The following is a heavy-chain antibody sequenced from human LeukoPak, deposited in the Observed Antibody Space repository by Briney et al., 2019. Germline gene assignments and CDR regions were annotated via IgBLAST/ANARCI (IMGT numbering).Heavy chain of an antibody. CDR3: ARRIDGSGEARLDY. CDR2: IYSSGNT. J-gene: IGHJ4*02. Sequence: ASETLSLTCTVSGGSISGYYWSWIRQPPGKGLEWIGYIYSSGNTNYNPSLKSRVTISVDRSKNQLSLKLNSVTAADTSVYYCARRIDGSGEARLDYRGQGALVTVSS. V-gene: IGHV4-59*08. D-gene: IGHD6-19*01. CDR1: GGSISGYY.